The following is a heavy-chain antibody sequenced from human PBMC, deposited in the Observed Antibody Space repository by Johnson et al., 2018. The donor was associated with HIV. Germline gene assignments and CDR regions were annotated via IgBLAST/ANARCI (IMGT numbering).Heavy chain of an antibody. D-gene: IGHD2-15*01. CDR3: AMQRSGGKGGGAFDI. Sequence: QEKLVESGGGVVQPGRSLRLSCAASGFTFSSYAMHWVRQAPGKGLEWVAVISYDGSNKYYADSVKGRFTISRDNSKNTLYLQMNSLRAEDTAVYYCAMQRSGGKGGGAFDIWGQGTMVTVSS. CDR2: ISYDGSNK. J-gene: IGHJ3*02. CDR1: GFTFSSYA. V-gene: IGHV3-30-3*01.